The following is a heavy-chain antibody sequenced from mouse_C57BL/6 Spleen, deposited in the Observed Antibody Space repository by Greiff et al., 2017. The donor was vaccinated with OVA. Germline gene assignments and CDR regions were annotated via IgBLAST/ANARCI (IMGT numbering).Heavy chain of an antibody. V-gene: IGHV3-6*01. CDR1: GYSITSGYY. J-gene: IGHJ3*01. CDR3: ASLLTGTSY. D-gene: IGHD4-1*01. Sequence: EVKLMESGPGLVKPSQSLSLTCSVTGYSITSGYYWNWIRQFPGNKLEWMGYISYDGSNNYNPSLKNRISITRDTSKNQFFLKLNSVTTEDTATYYCASLLTGTSYWGQGTLVTVSA. CDR2: ISYDGSN.